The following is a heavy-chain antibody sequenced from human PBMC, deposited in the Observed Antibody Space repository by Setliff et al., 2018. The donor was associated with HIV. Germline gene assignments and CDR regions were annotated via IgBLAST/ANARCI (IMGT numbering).Heavy chain of an antibody. CDR3: ARDPGYTSGSTFHFDY. CDR1: GGSMSGYY. D-gene: IGHD5-18*01. CDR2: IYSSGST. V-gene: IGHV4-4*07. J-gene: IGHJ4*02. Sequence: SETLSLTCTVSGGSMSGYYWNWIRQPAGKGLEWIGRIYSSGSTNHNPSLKSRVTMSVDTSKYQFSLSLSSVTAADPAVYFCARDPGYTSGSTFHFDYWGQGTLVTVSS.